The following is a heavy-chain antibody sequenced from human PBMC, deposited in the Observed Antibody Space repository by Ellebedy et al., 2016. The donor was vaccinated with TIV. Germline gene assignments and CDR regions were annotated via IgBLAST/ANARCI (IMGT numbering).Heavy chain of an antibody. V-gene: IGHV1-46*01. J-gene: IGHJ5*02. CDR3: ARDSTSGASASFRFDP. CDR1: GYTFTSYY. Sequence: AASVKVSCKTSGYTFTSYYLHGVRQAPGQGPEWMGLIDPSGGRTTNAQKFQGRVTMTRDTSTSTVYMELSSLRSEDTAVYYCARDSTSGASASFRFDPWGQGTLVIVSS. CDR2: IDPSGGRT. D-gene: IGHD6-19*01.